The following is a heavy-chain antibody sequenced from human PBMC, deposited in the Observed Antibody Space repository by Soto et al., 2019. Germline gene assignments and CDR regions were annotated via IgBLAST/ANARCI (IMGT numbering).Heavy chain of an antibody. CDR2: IWYDGSNK. V-gene: IGHV3-33*01. Sequence: QVQLVESGGGVVQPGRSLRLSCAASGFTFSSYGMHWVRQAPGKGLEWVAVIWYDGSNKYYADSVKGRFTISRDNSKNPLYLQMNSLRAEDTAVYYCAREGRNSARTSPDAFDIWGQGTMVTVSS. J-gene: IGHJ3*02. CDR3: AREGRNSARTSPDAFDI. D-gene: IGHD1-7*01. CDR1: GFTFSSYG.